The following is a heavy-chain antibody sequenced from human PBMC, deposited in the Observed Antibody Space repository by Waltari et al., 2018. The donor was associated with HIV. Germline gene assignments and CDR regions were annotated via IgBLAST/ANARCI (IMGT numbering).Heavy chain of an antibody. CDR3: ARDLGVLGSYPYHYKGMDV. CDR1: GGSITDHF. D-gene: IGHD3-10*01. V-gene: IGHV4-59*11. J-gene: IGHJ6*02. CDR2: IYYSGST. Sequence: QLQLQESGPGLVKPSETLSLTCTVSGGSITDHFWSWIRQPPGKGLEWLGQIYYSGSTTYNPSLRSRVTLSIDTSKSQFSLTLRSVTVADTAVYYCARDLGVLGSYPYHYKGMDVWGQGTTVTVSS.